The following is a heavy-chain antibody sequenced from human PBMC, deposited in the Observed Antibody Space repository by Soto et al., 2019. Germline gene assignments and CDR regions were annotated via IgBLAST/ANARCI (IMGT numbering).Heavy chain of an antibody. J-gene: IGHJ4*02. CDR1: GFIVSSKY. Sequence: EVQLVETGGGLIQPGGSLRLSCAAAGFIVSSKYMTWVRQAPGKGLEWVSVIFPGGSTYYGHSVKGRFTISRDSSKNTLYLQMNSLRGEDTAMYYCARGMGEVAAHSADYWGQGTLVTVSS. D-gene: IGHD6-19*01. CDR3: ARGMGEVAAHSADY. V-gene: IGHV3-53*02. CDR2: IFPGGST.